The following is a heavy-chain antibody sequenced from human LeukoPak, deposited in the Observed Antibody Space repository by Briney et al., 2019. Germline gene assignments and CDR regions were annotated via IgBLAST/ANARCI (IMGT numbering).Heavy chain of an antibody. CDR2: IKQDGSEK. CDR1: GFTFSSYS. D-gene: IGHD6-13*01. V-gene: IGHV3-7*01. J-gene: IGHJ4*02. CDR3: ARASSSSFSY. Sequence: PGGSLRLSCAASGFTFSSYSMNWVRQAPGKGLEWVANIKQDGSEKYYVDSVKGRFTISRDNAKNSLYLQMNSLRAEDTAVYYCARASSSSFSYWGQGTLVTVSS.